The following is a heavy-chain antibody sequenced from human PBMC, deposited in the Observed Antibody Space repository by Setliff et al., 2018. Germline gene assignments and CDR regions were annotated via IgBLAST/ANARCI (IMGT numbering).Heavy chain of an antibody. J-gene: IGHJ6*03. D-gene: IGHD3-3*01. CDR3: ARAVTIFGVITPIYFYYMDV. V-gene: IGHV3-7*01. Sequence: GGSLGLSCGASGFTYNNCWVSWVRQAPGKGLEWLASINPDGSEKYYVDSVKGRFTISRDNAKNSLHLQMNSLRAEDTALFYCARAVTIFGVITPIYFYYMDVWGKGTTVTVSS. CDR2: INPDGSEK. CDR1: GFTYNNCW.